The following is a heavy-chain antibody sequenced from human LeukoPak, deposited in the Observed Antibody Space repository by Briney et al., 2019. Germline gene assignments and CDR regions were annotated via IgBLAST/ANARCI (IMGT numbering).Heavy chain of an antibody. CDR2: IYHSGST. D-gene: IGHD1-26*01. Sequence: SETLSLTCTVSGGSISSSSYYWGWIRQPPGKGLEWIGSIYHSGSTYYNPSLKSRVTISVDTSKNQFSLKLSSVTAADTAVYYWARHWGGIVGNTDYFDYWGQGTLVTVSS. V-gene: IGHV4-39*01. CDR3: ARHWGGIVGNTDYFDY. J-gene: IGHJ4*02. CDR1: GGSISSSSYY.